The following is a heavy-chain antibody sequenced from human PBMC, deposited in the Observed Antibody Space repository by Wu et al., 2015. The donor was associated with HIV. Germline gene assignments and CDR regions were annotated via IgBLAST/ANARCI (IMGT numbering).Heavy chain of an antibody. D-gene: IGHD2-8*01. J-gene: IGHJ4*02. V-gene: IGHV1-69*05. CDR3: TRGLGGVEDY. CDR1: GGTFSSYA. Sequence: QVQLVQSGAEVKKPGSSVKVSCKASGGTFSSYAISWVRQAPGQGLEWMGGITSLSGTTTYAQRFQGKITITTDESTGTAYMEVNTLRQDDTAVYFCTRGLGGVEDYWGQGTLVTVSS. CDR2: ITSLSGTT.